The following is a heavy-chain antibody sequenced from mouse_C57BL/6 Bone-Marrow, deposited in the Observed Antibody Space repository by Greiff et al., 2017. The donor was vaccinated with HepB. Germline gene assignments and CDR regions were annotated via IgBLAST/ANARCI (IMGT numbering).Heavy chain of an antibody. J-gene: IGHJ3*01. D-gene: IGHD2-2*01. CDR3: ARRWLPPFAY. Sequence: DVKLVDSGGDLVKPGGSLKLSCAASGFTFSSYGMSWVRQTPDKRLEWVATISSGGSYTYYPDSVKGRFTISRDNAKNTLYLQMSSLKSEDTAMYYCARRWLPPFAYWGQGTLVTVSA. CDR1: GFTFSSYG. CDR2: ISSGGSYT. V-gene: IGHV5-6*02.